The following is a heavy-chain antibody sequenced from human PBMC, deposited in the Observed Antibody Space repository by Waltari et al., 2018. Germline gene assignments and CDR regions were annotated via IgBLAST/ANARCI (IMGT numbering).Heavy chain of an antibody. CDR2: IYPGDSDT. Sequence: EVQLVQSGAEVKKPGESLKISCKGSGYSFTSYCIGWVRQMPGKGLEWMGIIYPGDSDTRYSPSFQGQVTISADKSISTAYLQWSSLKASDTAMYYCARLPTYYYDSSGSDAFDIWGQGTMVTVSS. CDR1: GYSFTSYC. D-gene: IGHD3-22*01. CDR3: ARLPTYYYDSSGSDAFDI. V-gene: IGHV5-51*01. J-gene: IGHJ3*02.